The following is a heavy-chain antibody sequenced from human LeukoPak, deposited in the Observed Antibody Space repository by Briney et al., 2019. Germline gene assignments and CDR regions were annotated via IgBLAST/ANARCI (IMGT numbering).Heavy chain of an antibody. Sequence: PSETLSLTCTISGGSMSGYYWSWIRQSPGKGLEWLGYIYYSGSTNYNPSLKSRVTISVDTSKNQFSLKLSSVTAADTAVYYCARRTYNWNEYFFDHWGQGTLVTVSS. CDR1: GGSMSGYY. V-gene: IGHV4-59*08. CDR2: IYYSGST. CDR3: ARRTYNWNEYFFDH. J-gene: IGHJ4*02. D-gene: IGHD1-1*01.